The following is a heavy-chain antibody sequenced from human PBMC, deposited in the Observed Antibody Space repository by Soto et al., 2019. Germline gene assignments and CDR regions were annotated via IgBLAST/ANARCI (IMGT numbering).Heavy chain of an antibody. V-gene: IGHV3-48*03. Sequence: EVQLVESGGGLLQPGGSLRLSCVASGFTVSSYEMNWVRQAPGKGLEWGSYISSSGATIYYADSVKGRFTISRDDAKNSLYLQMNSLRAEDTAVYYCARDIGHDYGGNLAGYFDLWGRGTLVTVSS. CDR3: ARDIGHDYGGNLAGYFDL. CDR1: GFTVSSYE. D-gene: IGHD4-17*01. CDR2: ISSSGATI. J-gene: IGHJ2*01.